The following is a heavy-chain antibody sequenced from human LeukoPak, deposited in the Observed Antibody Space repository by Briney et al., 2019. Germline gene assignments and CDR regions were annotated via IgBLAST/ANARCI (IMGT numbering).Heavy chain of an antibody. CDR3: ARHGFDPVQNVAYWYFDL. Sequence: SETPSLTCAVYGESFSPHYWSWIRQPPGKGLEWIAEINHSGNTNYNPSLKSRVTIATSKNEFSLKLSSVTAADTAVYYCARHGFDPVQNVAYWYFDLWGRGTLVTVSS. CDR1: GESFSPHY. CDR2: INHSGNT. D-gene: IGHD3-10*01. V-gene: IGHV4-34*01. J-gene: IGHJ2*01.